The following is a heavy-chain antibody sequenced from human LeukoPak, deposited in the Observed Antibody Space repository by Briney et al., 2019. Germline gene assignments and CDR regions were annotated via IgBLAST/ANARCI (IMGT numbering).Heavy chain of an antibody. CDR3: VRDNGGEHL. D-gene: IGHD3-16*01. J-gene: IGHJ4*02. Sequence: GGSLRLSRAASGYTFGSYWMYWVRQAPGKGLVWVSRINNDGSSTIYADSVKGRLTISRDNAKNTLYLQMNSLRDDDTAVYYCVRDNGGEHLWGQGTLVTVSS. CDR1: GYTFGSYW. CDR2: INNDGSST. V-gene: IGHV3-74*01.